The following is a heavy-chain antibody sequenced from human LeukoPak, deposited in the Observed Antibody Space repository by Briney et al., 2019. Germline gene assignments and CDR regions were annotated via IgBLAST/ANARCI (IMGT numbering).Heavy chain of an antibody. J-gene: IGHJ3*02. D-gene: IGHD3-10*01. CDR3: ARDSRGLLWFGEYKRGVAFDI. Sequence: ASVKVSCKASGYTFTSYGISWVRQAPGQGLEWMGWNSAYNGNTNYAQKLQGRVTMTTDTSTSTAYMELRSLRSDDTAVYYCARDSRGLLWFGEYKRGVAFDIWGQGTMVTVSS. V-gene: IGHV1-18*01. CDR2: NSAYNGNT. CDR1: GYTFTSYG.